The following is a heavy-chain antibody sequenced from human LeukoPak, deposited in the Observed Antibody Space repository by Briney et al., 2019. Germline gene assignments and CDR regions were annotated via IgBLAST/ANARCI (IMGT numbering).Heavy chain of an antibody. CDR3: ARGEDDYPDY. J-gene: IGHJ4*02. CDR1: GGTFISYA. D-gene: IGHD4-11*01. Sequence: SVKVSCKASGGTFISYAISWVRQAPGQGLEWMGGIIPIFGTANYAQKFQGRVTLTADESTSTAYMELSSLRSEDTAVYYCARGEDDYPDYWGQGTLVTVSS. V-gene: IGHV1-69*13. CDR2: IIPIFGTA.